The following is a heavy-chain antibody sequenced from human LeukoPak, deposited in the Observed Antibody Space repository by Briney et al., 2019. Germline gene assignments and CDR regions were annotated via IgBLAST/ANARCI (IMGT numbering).Heavy chain of an antibody. V-gene: IGHV1-2*02. D-gene: IGHD6-19*01. CDR1: GYTFTGYY. J-gene: IGHJ4*02. CDR2: INPNSGGT. CDR3: ARDPSDSSGWTLFDY. Sequence: ASVKVSCKASGYTFTGYYMHWVRQAPGQGLEWMGWINPNSGGTNYAQKFQGRVTMTRDTSISTAYMELSRPRSDDTAVYYCARDPSDSSGWTLFDYWGQGTLVTVSS.